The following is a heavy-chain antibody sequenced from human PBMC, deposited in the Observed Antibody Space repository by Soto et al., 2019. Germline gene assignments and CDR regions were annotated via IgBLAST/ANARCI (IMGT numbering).Heavy chain of an antibody. V-gene: IGHV4-4*07. CDR2: IYTSGST. Sequence: QVQLQESGPGLVKPSETLSLTCTVSGGSISSYYWSWIRQPAGKGLEWIGRIYTSGSTNYNPPLKSRVTMSVDTSKNQFSLKLSSVTAADTAVYYCARALCSGGSCYPNNWFDPWGQGTLVTVSS. CDR3: ARALCSGGSCYPNNWFDP. J-gene: IGHJ5*02. CDR1: GGSISSYY. D-gene: IGHD2-15*01.